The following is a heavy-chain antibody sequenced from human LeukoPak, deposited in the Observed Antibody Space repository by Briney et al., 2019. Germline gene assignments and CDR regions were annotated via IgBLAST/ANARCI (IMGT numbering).Heavy chain of an antibody. CDR2: IYSGGST. CDR1: GFTVSSNY. V-gene: IGHV3-53*01. J-gene: IGHJ5*02. D-gene: IGHD3-16*01. Sequence: GGSLRLSCAASGFTVSSNYMSWVRQAPGKGLEWVSVIYSGGSTHYADSVKGRFTISRDNSKNTLYLQMNSLRAEDTAVYYCARERGGLYNWFDPWGQGTLVTVSS. CDR3: ARERGGLYNWFDP.